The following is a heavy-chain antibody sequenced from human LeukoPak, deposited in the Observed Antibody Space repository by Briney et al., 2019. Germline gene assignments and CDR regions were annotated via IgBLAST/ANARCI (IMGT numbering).Heavy chain of an antibody. CDR1: GYTFTSYG. J-gene: IGHJ4*02. Sequence: ASVKVSCKASGYTFTSYGINWVRQAPGQGLEWMGWISAYNSNTHYAQKLQGRVTMTTDTSTGTAYMEVRSLRSDDTAVYYCARDSYYDSSGYYYVPLYYFDYWGQGTLVTVSS. D-gene: IGHD3-22*01. CDR2: ISAYNSNT. V-gene: IGHV1-18*01. CDR3: ARDSYYDSSGYYYVPLYYFDY.